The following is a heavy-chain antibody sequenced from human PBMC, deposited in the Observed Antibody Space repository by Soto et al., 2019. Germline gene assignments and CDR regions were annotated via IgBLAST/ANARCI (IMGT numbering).Heavy chain of an antibody. Sequence: ASVKVSCKASGYTFSRYGIMWVRQAPGQGLEWMGWISAYNGNTNSAETLRGRLTMTTDASTTTAYMELRSLRSDDTAIYYCARDQGFRVVINSNWFDPWGQGTLVTVSS. J-gene: IGHJ5*02. CDR3: ARDQGFRVVINSNWFDP. CDR1: GYTFSRYG. V-gene: IGHV1-18*01. CDR2: ISAYNGNT. D-gene: IGHD2-21*01.